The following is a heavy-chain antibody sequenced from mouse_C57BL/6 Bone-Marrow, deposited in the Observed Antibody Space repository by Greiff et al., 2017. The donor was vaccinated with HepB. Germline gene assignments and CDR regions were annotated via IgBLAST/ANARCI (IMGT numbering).Heavy chain of an antibody. D-gene: IGHD1-1*01. CDR2: IHPNSGST. CDR3: ARWDYYGSSSPFDY. Sequence: VQLQQSGAELVKPGASVKLSCKASGYTFTSYWMHWVKQRPGQGLEWIGMIHPNSGSTNYNEKFKSKATLTVDKSSITAYMQLSSLTSQDSAVYYCARWDYYGSSSPFDYWGQGTTLTVSS. V-gene: IGHV1-64*01. J-gene: IGHJ2*01. CDR1: GYTFTSYW.